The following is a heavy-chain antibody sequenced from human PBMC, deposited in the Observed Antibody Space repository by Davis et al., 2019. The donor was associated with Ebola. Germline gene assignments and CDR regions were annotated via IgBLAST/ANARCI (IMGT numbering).Heavy chain of an antibody. Sequence: PGGSLRLSCAASGFTFSSYWMHWVRQAPGKGLVWVSRINSDGSSTSYADSVKGRFTISRDNAKNTLYLQMNSLRAEDTAVYYCARGYYDSSGYLQGGMDVWGQGTTVTVSS. CDR2: INSDGSST. V-gene: IGHV3-74*01. D-gene: IGHD3-22*01. CDR1: GFTFSSYW. J-gene: IGHJ6*02. CDR3: ARGYYDSSGYLQGGMDV.